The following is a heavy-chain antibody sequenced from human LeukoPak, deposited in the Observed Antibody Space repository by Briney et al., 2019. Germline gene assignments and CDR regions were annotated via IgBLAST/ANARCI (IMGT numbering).Heavy chain of an antibody. CDR1: GFTFSSYW. CDR2: ITGDGSGA. CDR3: ARFAVTTAGDY. J-gene: IGHJ4*02. D-gene: IGHD1-1*01. V-gene: IGHV3-74*01. Sequence: PGGSLRLSCAASGFTFSSYWMHWVRQAPGKGPVWVSRITGDGSGANYADSVKGRFTISRDNAKNTLYLQMNSLRAEDTAVYYCARFAVTTAGDYWGQGTLVTVSS.